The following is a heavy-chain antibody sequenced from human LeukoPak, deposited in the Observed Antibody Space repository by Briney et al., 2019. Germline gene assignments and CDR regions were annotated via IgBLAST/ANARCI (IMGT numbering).Heavy chain of an antibody. V-gene: IGHV1-2*02. J-gene: IGHJ4*02. Sequence: GASVKVSCKASGYTFTGYYMHWVRQAPGQGLEWMGWINPNSGGTNYAQKFQGRVTMTRDTSISTAYMELSRLRSDDTAVYYCARGDTVTTGVATDDYWGQGTLVTVSS. D-gene: IGHD4-17*01. CDR1: GYTFTGYY. CDR3: ARGDTVTTGVATDDY. CDR2: INPNSGGT.